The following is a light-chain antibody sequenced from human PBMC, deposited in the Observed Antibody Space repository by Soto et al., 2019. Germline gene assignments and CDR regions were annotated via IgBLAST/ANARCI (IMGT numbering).Light chain of an antibody. CDR1: QSLLHSNGYNC. CDR3: MQALQTPRT. J-gene: IGKJ2*01. V-gene: IGKV2-28*01. CDR2: LGS. Sequence: DIEMTQSPLSLPVTPGEPASISCRASQSLLHSNGYNCLDWYLQKPGQSPQLLIYLGSNRASGVPDRFSGSGSGTDFTLTISRVEAEDVGVYYCMQALQTPRTFGQGTKLEIK.